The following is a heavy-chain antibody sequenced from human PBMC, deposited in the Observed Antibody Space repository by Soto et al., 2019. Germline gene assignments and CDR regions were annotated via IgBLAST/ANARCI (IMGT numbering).Heavy chain of an antibody. CDR3: ARRLGAAEYYYYYGMDV. D-gene: IGHD3-10*01. J-gene: IGHJ6*02. Sequence: PSETLSLTCTVSGGSISSSSYYWGWIRQPPGKGLEWIGSIYYSGSTYYNPSLKSRVTISVDTSKNQFSLKLSSVTAADTAVYYCARRLGAAEYYYYYGMDVWGQGXTVTVSS. CDR2: IYYSGST. V-gene: IGHV4-39*01. CDR1: GGSISSSSYY.